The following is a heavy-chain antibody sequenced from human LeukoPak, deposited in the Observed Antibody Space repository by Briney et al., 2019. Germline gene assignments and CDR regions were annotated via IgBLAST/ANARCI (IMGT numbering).Heavy chain of an antibody. Sequence: SETLSLTCTVSGGSISSYYWSWIRQPPGKGLEWIGYIYYSGSTNYNPSLKSRVTISVDTSKNPFSLKLSSVTAADTAVYYCARKGTGSNYRHFDYWGQGTLVTVSS. CDR1: GGSISSYY. D-gene: IGHD4-11*01. J-gene: IGHJ4*02. CDR3: ARKGTGSNYRHFDY. V-gene: IGHV4-59*12. CDR2: IYYSGST.